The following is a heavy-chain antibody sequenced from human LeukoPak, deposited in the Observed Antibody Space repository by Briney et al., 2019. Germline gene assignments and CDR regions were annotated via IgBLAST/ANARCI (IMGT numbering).Heavy chain of an antibody. D-gene: IGHD1-26*01. CDR1: GFTFSSYA. CDR2: ISGSGGST. Sequence: GGSLRLSCAASGFTFSSYAMSWVRQAPGKGLEWVSAISGSGGSTYHADSVKGRFTISRDNSKNTLYLQMNSLRAEDTAVYYCAKDWQSELFFQHWGQGTLVTVSS. V-gene: IGHV3-23*01. CDR3: AKDWQSELFFQH. J-gene: IGHJ1*01.